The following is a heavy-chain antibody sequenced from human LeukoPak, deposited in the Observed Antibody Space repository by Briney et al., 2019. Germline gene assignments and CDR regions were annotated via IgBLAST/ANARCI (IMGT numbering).Heavy chain of an antibody. J-gene: IGHJ3*02. CDR3: ARDLVTVTKGFDI. CDR1: GDSFSSHY. CDR2: ISYIGST. Sequence: SETLSLTCAASGDSFSSHYWTWIRQPPGKGLEWIGYISYIGSTNYNPSLKSRVTISIDTSKNQFSLKLSSVTAADTAVYYCARDLVTVTKGFDIWGQGTMVSVSS. V-gene: IGHV4-59*11. D-gene: IGHD4-17*01.